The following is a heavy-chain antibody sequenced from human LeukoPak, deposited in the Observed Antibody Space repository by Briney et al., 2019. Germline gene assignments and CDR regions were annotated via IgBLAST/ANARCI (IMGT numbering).Heavy chain of an antibody. CDR2: INHSGST. D-gene: IGHD5-18*01. CDR1: GGSFSGYY. V-gene: IGHV4-34*01. J-gene: IGHJ4*02. Sequence: SETLSLTCAVYGGSFSGYYWSWIRQPPGKGLEWIGEINHSGSTNYNPSLKSRVTISVDTSKNQFSLTLSSVTAADTAVYYCTGDRYSYGLSADYWGQGTLVTVSS. CDR3: TGDRYSYGLSADY.